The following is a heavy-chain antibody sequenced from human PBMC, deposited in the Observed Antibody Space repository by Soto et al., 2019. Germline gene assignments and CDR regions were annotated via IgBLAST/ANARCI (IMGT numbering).Heavy chain of an antibody. CDR3: ARQRVLSTNMFITSFDP. CDR2: VYYTETT. Sequence: SETLSLTCSLSGGSINSSDHFWGWIRQTPGKGLEWIGSVYYTETTYYNPSLKSPITISVETSRNTFSLKVNSVTAADTGIYYCARQRVLSTNMFITSFDPWGQGTLVTVSS. J-gene: IGHJ5*02. D-gene: IGHD3-10*02. V-gene: IGHV4-39*01. CDR1: GGSINSSDHF.